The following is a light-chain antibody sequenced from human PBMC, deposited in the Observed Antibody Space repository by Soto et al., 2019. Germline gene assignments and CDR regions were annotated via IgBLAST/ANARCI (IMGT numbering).Light chain of an antibody. CDR3: QQYTA. CDR2: KTS. V-gene: IGKV1-5*03. Sequence: DNQVTQSPSTLSASVGDRVTITCRASQSISSWLAWYQQKPGKAPKLLIYKTSSLESGVPSRFSGSGSGTEFTLTISSLQPDDFATYYCQQYTAFGQGTKVEIK. J-gene: IGKJ1*01. CDR1: QSISSW.